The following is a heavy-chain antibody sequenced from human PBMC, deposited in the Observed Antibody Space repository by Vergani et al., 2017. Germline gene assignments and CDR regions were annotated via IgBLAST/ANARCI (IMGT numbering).Heavy chain of an antibody. J-gene: IGHJ6*03. CDR2: IYTSGST. V-gene: IGHV4-61*02. D-gene: IGHD1-7*01. CDR1: GGSISSGSYY. Sequence: QVQLQESGPGLVKPSQTLSLTCTVSGGSISSGSYYWSWIRQPAGKGLEWIGRIYTSGSTNYHPSLKSRVTMSVDTSKNQFSLKLSYVTAADTAVYYCARGTRAPYYYYYYMDVWGKGTTVTVSS. CDR3: ARGTRAPYYYYYYMDV.